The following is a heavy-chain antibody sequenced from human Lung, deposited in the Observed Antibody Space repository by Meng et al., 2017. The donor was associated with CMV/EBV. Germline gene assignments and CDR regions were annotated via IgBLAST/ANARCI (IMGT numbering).Heavy chain of an antibody. D-gene: IGHD3-16*02. CDR3: SLLGEVSLGPEF. CDR1: GGSVNRGSYY. Sequence: SXTLSLXCSVSGGSVNRGSYYWSWIRQPPGKGLEWIGYLYYTGSTNYNPSLKSRVTVSVDTSKSQFSLTLNSVTAADTAVYYCSLLGEVSLGPEFWGQGXLVTVSS. CDR2: LYYTGST. J-gene: IGHJ4*02. V-gene: IGHV4-61*01.